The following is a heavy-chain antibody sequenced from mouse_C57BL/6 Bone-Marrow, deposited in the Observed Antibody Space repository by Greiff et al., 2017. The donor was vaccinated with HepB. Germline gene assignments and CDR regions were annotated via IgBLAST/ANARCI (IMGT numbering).Heavy chain of an antibody. Sequence: VQLQQPGAELVKPGASVKLSCKASGYTFTSYWMHWVKQRPGQGLEWIGMIHPNSGSTNYNEKFKSKATLTVDKSSSTAYMQLSSLTSEDSAVYYCARKSYDYDERCFDYWGQGTTLTVSS. V-gene: IGHV1-64*01. CDR1: GYTFTSYW. D-gene: IGHD2-4*01. J-gene: IGHJ2*01. CDR3: ARKSYDYDERCFDY. CDR2: IHPNSGST.